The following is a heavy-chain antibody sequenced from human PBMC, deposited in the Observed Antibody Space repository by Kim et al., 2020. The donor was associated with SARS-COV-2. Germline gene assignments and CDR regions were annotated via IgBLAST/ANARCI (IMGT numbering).Heavy chain of an antibody. CDR3: ARSRWGSPFFDY. V-gene: IGHV4-31*02. D-gene: IGHD7-27*01. J-gene: IGHJ4*02. Sequence: YYHPSLKSRSTMSVETSKNQFSLKLNSVTAADTAVYYCARSRWGSPFFDYWDQGTLVTVSS.